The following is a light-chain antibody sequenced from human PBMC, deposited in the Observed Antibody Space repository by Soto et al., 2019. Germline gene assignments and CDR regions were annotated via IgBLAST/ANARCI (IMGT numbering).Light chain of an antibody. J-gene: IGKJ1*01. CDR2: AAS. V-gene: IGKV1-39*01. CDR3: QHSYTTPPWT. CDR1: QSISTY. Sequence: DIQMTQSPSSLSASVRDRVTITCRASQSISTYLNWYQQKPGKAPKLLIYAASSLQTGVPSRFSGSGSGTDFTLTISSLQPEDFATYYCQHSYTTPPWTFGQGTKVDIK.